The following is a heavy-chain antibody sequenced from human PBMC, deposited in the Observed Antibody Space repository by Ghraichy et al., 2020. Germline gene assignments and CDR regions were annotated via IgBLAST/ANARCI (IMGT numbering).Heavy chain of an antibody. D-gene: IGHD1-26*01. J-gene: IGHJ5*02. Sequence: SVKVSCKASGGTFSSYAISWVRQAPGQGLEWMGGIIPIFGTANYAQKFQGRVTITADESTSTAYMELSSLRSEDTAVYYCARDLVGATGGNWFDPWGQGTLVTVSS. CDR2: IIPIFGTA. CDR1: GGTFSSYA. CDR3: ARDLVGATGGNWFDP. V-gene: IGHV1-69*13.